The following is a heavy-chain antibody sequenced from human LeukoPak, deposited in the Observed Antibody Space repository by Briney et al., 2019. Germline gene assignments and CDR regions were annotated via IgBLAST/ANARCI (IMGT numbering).Heavy chain of an antibody. CDR2: IYYSGST. V-gene: IGHV4-30-4*01. J-gene: IGHJ6*02. Sequence: SQTLSLTCTVSGGSISSGDYYWSWIRQPPGKGLEWIGYIYYSGSTYYNPSLKSRVTISVDTFKNQFSLKLSSVTAADTAVYYCASHDYGDYYGMDVWGQGTTVTVSS. CDR3: ASHDYGDYYGMDV. CDR1: GGSISSGDYY. D-gene: IGHD4-17*01.